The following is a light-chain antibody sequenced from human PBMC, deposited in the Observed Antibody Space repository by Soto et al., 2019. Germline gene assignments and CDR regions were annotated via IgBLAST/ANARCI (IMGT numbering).Light chain of an antibody. J-gene: IGKJ5*01. CDR3: QQYTGPPTT. CDR1: QYINTS. Sequence: EIVLTQSPATLSSFPGDRVTLSCRASQYINTSLACYQHRPGQSPRLLIYQTSLRAAGIPARFSGSGSGTDFTLTITRLEPEDSAVYFCQQYTGPPTTFGQGTRLEIK. CDR2: QTS. V-gene: IGKV3D-11*03.